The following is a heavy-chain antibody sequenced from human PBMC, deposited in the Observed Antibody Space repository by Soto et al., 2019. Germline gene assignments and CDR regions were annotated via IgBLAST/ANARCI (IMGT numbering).Heavy chain of an antibody. CDR1: GGSINTYY. Sequence: NPSETLSLTCAVSGGSINTYYWSWVRQPPGKGLEWIGNIHHSGSTNYNPSLNSRVTISIDTSKNKLSLWLNSVTAADTAVYYCARVISSYDFWSGYPDYWGQGTLVTVSS. D-gene: IGHD3-3*01. CDR3: ARVISSYDFWSGYPDY. J-gene: IGHJ4*02. CDR2: IHHSGST. V-gene: IGHV4-59*01.